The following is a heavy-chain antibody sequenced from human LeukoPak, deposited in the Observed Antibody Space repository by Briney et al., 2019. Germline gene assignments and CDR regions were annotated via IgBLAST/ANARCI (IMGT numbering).Heavy chain of an antibody. V-gene: IGHV1-69*04. CDR3: ARSYVDTAMGGAFDI. J-gene: IGHJ3*02. CDR1: GGTFSSYA. D-gene: IGHD5-18*01. Sequence: GSSVKVSCKASGGTFSSYAISWVRRAPGQGLEWMGRIIPILGIANYAQKFQGRVTITADKSTSTAYMELSSLRSEDTAVYCCARSYVDTAMGGAFDIWGQGTMVTVSS. CDR2: IIPILGIA.